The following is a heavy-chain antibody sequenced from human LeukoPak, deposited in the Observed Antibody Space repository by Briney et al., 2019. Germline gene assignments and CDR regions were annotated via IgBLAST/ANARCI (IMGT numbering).Heavy chain of an antibody. CDR2: IWYDGSNK. CDR1: GFTFSSYG. D-gene: IGHD6-13*01. Sequence: GGSLRLSCAASGFTFSSYGMHWVRQAPGKGLEWVAVIWYDGSNKYYADSVKGRFTISRDNSKNTLYLQMNSLRAEDTAVYYCARDMAARWYYFDYWGQGTLVTVSS. J-gene: IGHJ4*02. V-gene: IGHV3-33*01. CDR3: ARDMAARWYYFDY.